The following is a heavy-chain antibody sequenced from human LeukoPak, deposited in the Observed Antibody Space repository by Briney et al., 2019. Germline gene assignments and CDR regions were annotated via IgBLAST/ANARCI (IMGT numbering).Heavy chain of an antibody. D-gene: IGHD3-9*01. CDR1: GGSISSYY. J-gene: IGHJ4*02. CDR2: IYYSGST. V-gene: IGHV4-59*01. CDR3: ASADIWPYYFDY. Sequence: SETLSLTCTVSGGSISSYYWSWIRQPPGKGLEWIGYIYYSGSTNYNPSLKSRVTISVDTSKNQFSLKLSSVTAADTAVYYCASADIWPYYFDYWGQGTLVTVSS.